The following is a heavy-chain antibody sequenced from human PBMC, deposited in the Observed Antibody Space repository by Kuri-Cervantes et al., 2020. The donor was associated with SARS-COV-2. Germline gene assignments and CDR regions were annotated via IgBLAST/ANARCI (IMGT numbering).Heavy chain of an antibody. V-gene: IGHV3-21*01. CDR1: GFTVSSNY. J-gene: IGHJ5*02. CDR3: ARGGSTDYDFWSGYYRGWNWFDP. CDR2: ISSSSSYI. D-gene: IGHD3-3*01. Sequence: GGSLRLSCAASGFTVSSNYMSWVRQAPGKGLEWVSSISSSSSYIYYADSVKGRFTISRDNAKNSLYLQMNSLRAEDTAVYYCARGGSTDYDFWSGYYRGWNWFDPWGQGTLVTVSS.